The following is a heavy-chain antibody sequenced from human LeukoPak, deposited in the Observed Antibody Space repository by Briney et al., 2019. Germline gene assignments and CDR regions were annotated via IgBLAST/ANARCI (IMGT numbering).Heavy chain of an antibody. CDR3: AKDHETSYYYYMDV. Sequence: PGGSLRLSCAASGFTFSDYYMSWIRQAPGKGLEWVSYISSSGSTIYYADSVKGRFTISRDNSKNTLYLQMNSLRAEDTAVYYCAKDHETSYYYYMDVWGKGTTVTISS. J-gene: IGHJ6*03. CDR2: ISSSGSTI. CDR1: GFTFSDYY. V-gene: IGHV3-11*01.